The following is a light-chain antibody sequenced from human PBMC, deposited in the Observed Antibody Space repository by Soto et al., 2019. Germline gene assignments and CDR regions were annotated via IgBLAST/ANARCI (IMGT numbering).Light chain of an antibody. V-gene: IGLV2-14*01. J-gene: IGLJ2*01. CDR3: SSYTSSTTLDVV. CDR1: SSDVGGYNY. CDR2: EVS. Sequence: QSVLTQPASVSGSPGQSITISCTGTSSDVGGYNYVSWYQHHPGKAPKLMIYEVSNRPSGVSSRFSGSKSGNTASLTISGLQAEDEADYYCSSYTSSTTLDVVFGGGTKLTVL.